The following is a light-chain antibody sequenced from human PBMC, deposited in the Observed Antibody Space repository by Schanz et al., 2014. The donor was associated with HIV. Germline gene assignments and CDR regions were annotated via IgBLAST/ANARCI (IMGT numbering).Light chain of an antibody. J-gene: IGKJ1*01. CDR3: QQYGTSPWT. CDR1: QSVGSNY. CDR2: VAS. V-gene: IGKV3-20*01. Sequence: EIVLTQSPGTLSLSPGERATLSCRASQSVGSNYLAWYQQKPGQAPRLLIYVASSRATGIPDRFSGSGSGTDFTLTISRLEPEDFAVYYCQQYGTSPWTFGQGTKVEIK.